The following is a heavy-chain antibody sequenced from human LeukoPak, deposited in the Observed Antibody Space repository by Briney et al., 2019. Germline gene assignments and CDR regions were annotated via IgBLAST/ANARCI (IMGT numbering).Heavy chain of an antibody. CDR2: IYYSGST. J-gene: IGHJ4*02. D-gene: IGHD6-6*01. CDR1: GGSISSSSYY. CDR3: ARKSSSSLDY. V-gene: IGHV4-39*07. Sequence: SETLSLTCTVSGGSISSSSYYWGWIRQPPGTGLEWIGSIYYSGSTYYNPSLKSRVTISVDTSKNQFSLKLSSVTAADTAVYYCARKSSSSLDYWGQGTLVTVSS.